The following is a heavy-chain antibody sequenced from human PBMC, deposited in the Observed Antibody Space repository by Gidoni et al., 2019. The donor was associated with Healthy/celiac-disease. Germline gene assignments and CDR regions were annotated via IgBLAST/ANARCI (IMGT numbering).Heavy chain of an antibody. J-gene: IGHJ4*02. V-gene: IGHV3-23*01. CDR3: AKDRAFEQWLAYYFDY. D-gene: IGHD6-19*01. CDR1: GFTLKRYA. Sequence: EVQRLESGGGLVQPGGSLRLACAASGFTLKRYAMSWVRQAPGKGLEWVSAISGSGGSTYYADSVKGRFTISRVNSKNTLYLQMNSLRAEDTAVYYCAKDRAFEQWLAYYFDYWGQGTLVTVSS. CDR2: ISGSGGST.